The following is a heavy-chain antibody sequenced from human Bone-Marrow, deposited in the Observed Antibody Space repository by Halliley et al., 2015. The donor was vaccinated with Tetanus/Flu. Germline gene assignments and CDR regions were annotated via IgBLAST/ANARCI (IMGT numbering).Heavy chain of an antibody. CDR1: GYTFTSHG. Sequence: QMQLVQSGAEVKKPGASVRVSCKASGYTFTSHGISWVRLAPGQGLEWMGYITNYNNNTDYAQKFQGRVTMTTDTSTSTAYMELRNLRSDDTAVFYCARMGSGYYGGAFDIWGQGTMVTVSS. J-gene: IGHJ3*02. D-gene: IGHD5-12*01. CDR3: ARMGSGYYGGAFDI. CDR2: ITNYNNNT. V-gene: IGHV1-18*01.